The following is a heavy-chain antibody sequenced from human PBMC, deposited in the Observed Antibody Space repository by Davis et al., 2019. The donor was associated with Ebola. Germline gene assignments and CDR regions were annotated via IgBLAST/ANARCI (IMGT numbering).Heavy chain of an antibody. Sequence: GGSLRLSCAASGFTFASYAMSWVRQAPGKGLEWVSGISAGGGSTYYADSVKGRFTISRDNSKNTLYLQMNSLRAEDTAVYYCVKELVTGSSYYIDSWGQGTLVTVSS. CDR2: ISAGGGST. V-gene: IGHV3-23*01. CDR1: GFTFASYA. D-gene: IGHD1-20*01. J-gene: IGHJ4*02. CDR3: VKELVTGSSYYIDS.